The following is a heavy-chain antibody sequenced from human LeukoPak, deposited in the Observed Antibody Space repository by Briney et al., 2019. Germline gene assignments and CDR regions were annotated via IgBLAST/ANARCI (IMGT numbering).Heavy chain of an antibody. CDR1: GYSFTSYW. J-gene: IGHJ3*02. CDR3: ARPSDDDAFDI. D-gene: IGHD2-21*02. Sequence: GEPLQTSCKGSGYSFTSYWIGWVRQMPGKGLEWMGIIYPGDSDTRYSPSFQGQVTISADKSISTAYLQWSSLKASDTAMYYCARPSDDDAFDIWGQGTMVTVSS. CDR2: IYPGDSDT. V-gene: IGHV5-51*01.